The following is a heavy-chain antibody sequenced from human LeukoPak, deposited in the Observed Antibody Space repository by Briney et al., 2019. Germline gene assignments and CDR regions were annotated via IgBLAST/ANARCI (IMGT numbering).Heavy chain of an antibody. Sequence: SETLSLTCAVANESVSRGSYSWSWIRQSPGKGLEWIGYIYYTGGTYYNPSLKSRVTISADKSKNQFSLRLSSVTAADTAVYYCARENFAYYVTDVWDQGTTVTVSS. CDR2: IYYTGGT. J-gene: IGHJ6*02. CDR3: ARENFAYYVTDV. D-gene: IGHD1-7*01. V-gene: IGHV4-30-2*06. CDR1: NESVSRGSYS.